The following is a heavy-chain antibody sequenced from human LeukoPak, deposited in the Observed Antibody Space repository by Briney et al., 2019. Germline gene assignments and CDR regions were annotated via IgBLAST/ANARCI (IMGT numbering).Heavy chain of an antibody. J-gene: IGHJ5*02. CDR2: ISHDGFI. D-gene: IGHD3-3*01. CDR3: ARGPSDFWSGYYIGWFDP. CDR1: GFTFSSYV. Sequence: GGSLRLSCETAGFTFSSYVMHWVRRTPGKGLVWVSRISHDGFISYADSVKGRFTISRDNAKNSLYLQMNSLRAEDTAVYYCARGPSDFWSGYYIGWFDPWGQGTLVTVSS. V-gene: IGHV3-74*01.